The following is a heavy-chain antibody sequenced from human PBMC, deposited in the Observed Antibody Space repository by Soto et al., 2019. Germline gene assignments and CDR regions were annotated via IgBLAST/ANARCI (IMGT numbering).Heavy chain of an antibody. CDR3: AKVRSTMRCFDP. D-gene: IGHD1-1*01. V-gene: IGHV4-4*07. CDR1: GASVRSYH. J-gene: IGHJ5*02. CDR2: VQMGGTT. Sequence: SETLSLTCAVSGASVRSYHWSWIRQAAGKGLEWIGRVQMGGTTNYNPSLKTRVTMSLDTSRNEVSLTMTSVTAADTAVYFCAKVRSTMRCFDPWGQGILVTVSS.